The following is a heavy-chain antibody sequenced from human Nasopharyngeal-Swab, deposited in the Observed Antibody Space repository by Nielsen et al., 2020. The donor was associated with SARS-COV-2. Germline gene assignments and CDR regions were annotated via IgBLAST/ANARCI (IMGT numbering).Heavy chain of an antibody. J-gene: IGHJ3*02. Sequence: IRQPPGKGLEWIGYIYYSGSTYYNPSLKSRVTISVDTSKNQFSLKLSSVTAADTAVYYCARAPRIAIFGMVQAFDIWGQGTMVTVSS. V-gene: IGHV4-31*02. D-gene: IGHD3-3*01. CDR3: ARAPRIAIFGMVQAFDI. CDR2: IYYSGST.